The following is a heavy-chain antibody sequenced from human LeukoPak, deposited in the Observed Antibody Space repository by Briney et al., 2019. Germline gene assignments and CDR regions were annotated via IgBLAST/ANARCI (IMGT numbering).Heavy chain of an antibody. J-gene: IGHJ5*02. CDR1: GFTFSSYW. V-gene: IGHV3-74*01. CDR2: INSDGSST. Sequence: GGSLRLSCAASGFTFSSYWMHWVRQAPGKGLVWVSRINSDGSSTSYADSVKGRFTISRDNAKNTLYLQMNSLRAEDTAVYYCGRVVYHYDSSGYENWFDPWGQGTLVTVSS. D-gene: IGHD3-22*01. CDR3: GRVVYHYDSSGYENWFDP.